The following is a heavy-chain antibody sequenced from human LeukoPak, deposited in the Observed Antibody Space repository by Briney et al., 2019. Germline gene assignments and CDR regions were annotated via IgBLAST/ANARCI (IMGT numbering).Heavy chain of an antibody. CDR3: ASQGYDSSGYYYGPHDY. CDR2: IIPIFGTA. Sequence: ASVKVSCKASGGTFISYANSWVRQAPGQGLEWMGGIIPIFGTANYAQKFQGRVTITADESTSTAYMELSSLRSEDTVVYYCASQGYDSSGYYYGPHDYWGQGTLVTVSS. J-gene: IGHJ4*02. V-gene: IGHV1-69*13. D-gene: IGHD3-22*01. CDR1: GGTFISYA.